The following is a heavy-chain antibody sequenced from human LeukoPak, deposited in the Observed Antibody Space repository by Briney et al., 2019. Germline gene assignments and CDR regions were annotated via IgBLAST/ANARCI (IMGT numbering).Heavy chain of an antibody. D-gene: IGHD3-10*01. CDR2: TRNKANSYTT. CDR3: ARGYYYGSGSYYRD. V-gene: IGHV3-72*01. J-gene: IGHJ4*02. Sequence: GGSLRLSCAASGFTFSDHYMDWVRQAPGKGLEWVSRTRNKANSYTTEYAASVKGRFTISRDDSKNSLYLQMNSLKTEDTAVYYCARGYYYGSGSYYRDWGQGTLVTVSS. CDR1: GFTFSDHY.